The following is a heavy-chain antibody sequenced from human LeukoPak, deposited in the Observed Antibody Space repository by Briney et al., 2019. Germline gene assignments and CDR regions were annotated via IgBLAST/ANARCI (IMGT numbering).Heavy chain of an antibody. V-gene: IGHV4-39*07. Sequence: SETLSLTCTVSGGSISSSNYYWAWIRQPPGKGLEWIGSIYYSGNTYYNPSFKGRVTISVDTSKNQFSLKLSSVTATDTAVYYCARDRIGTTCYDYWGQGTLVTVSS. CDR2: IYYSGNT. J-gene: IGHJ4*02. CDR1: GGSISSSNYY. CDR3: ARDRIGTTCYDY. D-gene: IGHD2-2*01.